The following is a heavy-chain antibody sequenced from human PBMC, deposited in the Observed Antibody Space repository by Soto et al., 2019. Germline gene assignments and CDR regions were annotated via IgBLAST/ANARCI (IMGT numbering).Heavy chain of an antibody. V-gene: IGHV1-2*02. J-gene: IGHJ6*02. D-gene: IGHD3-10*01. Sequence: ASVKVSCKASGYTFTGYYMHWVRQAPGQGLEWMGWINPNSGGTNYAQKFQGGVTMTRDTSISTAYMDLRSLRSDDTAVYYCARVLRYYGSGTQPYYYGMDVWGQGTTVTVSS. CDR3: ARVLRYYGSGTQPYYYGMDV. CDR2: INPNSGGT. CDR1: GYTFTGYY.